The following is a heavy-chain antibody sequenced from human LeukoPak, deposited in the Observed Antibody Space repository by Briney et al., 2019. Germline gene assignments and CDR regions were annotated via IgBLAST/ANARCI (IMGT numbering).Heavy chain of an antibody. CDR3: AKLRSWYGDFDY. Sequence: GGSLRLSCAASGFTFSSYAMSWVRQAPGKGLEWVSAISGSGGSTYYADSLKGRFTISRDNSKNTLYLQMNSLRAEDTAVYYCAKLRSWYGDFDYWGQGTLVTVSS. D-gene: IGHD6-13*01. J-gene: IGHJ4*02. V-gene: IGHV3-23*01. CDR2: ISGSGGST. CDR1: GFTFSSYA.